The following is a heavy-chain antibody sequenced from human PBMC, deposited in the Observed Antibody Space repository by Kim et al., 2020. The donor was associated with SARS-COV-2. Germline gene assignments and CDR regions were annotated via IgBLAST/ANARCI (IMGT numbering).Heavy chain of an antibody. J-gene: IGHJ4*02. CDR3: ASPILPWSGYDLVTEPQYYDSSGPSDY. CDR2: IYYSGST. D-gene: IGHD3-22*01. V-gene: IGHV4-39*01. CDR1: GGSISSSSYY. Sequence: SETLSLTCTVSGGSISSSSYYWGWIRQPPGKGLEWIGSIYYSGSTYYNPSLKSRVTISVDTSKNQFSLKLSAVTAADTAVYYCASPILPWSGYDLVTEPQYYDSSGPSDYWWQGTLVTVSS.